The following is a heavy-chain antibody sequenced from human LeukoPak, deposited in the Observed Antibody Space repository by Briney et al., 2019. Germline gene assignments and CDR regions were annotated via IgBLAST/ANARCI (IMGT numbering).Heavy chain of an antibody. Sequence: PSQTLSLTCAVSGGSISSGGYSWNWIRQPPGKGLEWIGFIYHSGSTYYNPSLKSRVTISVDRSKNQFSLKLSSVTAADTAVYYCARGNYYGSGSYPPFGYWGQGTLVTVSS. V-gene: IGHV4-30-2*01. CDR1: GGSISSGGYS. J-gene: IGHJ4*02. CDR3: ARGNYYGSGSYPPFGY. D-gene: IGHD3-10*01. CDR2: IYHSGST.